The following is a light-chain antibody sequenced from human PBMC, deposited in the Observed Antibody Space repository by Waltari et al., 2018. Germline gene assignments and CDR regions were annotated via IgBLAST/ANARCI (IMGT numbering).Light chain of an antibody. CDR2: AAS. Sequence: DIQMTQSPSSLSASVGDRVTITCRASQGMSNFLAWYQQRPGKVPQLLINAASTLQSGVPSRFSGSGSGTDFTLTISSLQPEDVATYYCQKYDSAPYTFGPGTKVDIK. V-gene: IGKV1-27*01. CDR3: QKYDSAPYT. J-gene: IGKJ3*01. CDR1: QGMSNF.